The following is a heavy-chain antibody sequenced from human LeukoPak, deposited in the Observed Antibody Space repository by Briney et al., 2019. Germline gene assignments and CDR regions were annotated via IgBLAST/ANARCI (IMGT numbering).Heavy chain of an antibody. Sequence: GGSLRLSCAASGFTFSSYEMNWVRQAPGKGLEWVSSISSSSSYIYYAESVKGRFTISRDNAKNSLYLQMNSLRAENTAVYYCARDLGVCSSTSCYKLPFDYWGQGTLVTVSS. J-gene: IGHJ4*02. CDR2: ISSSSSYI. V-gene: IGHV3-21*01. D-gene: IGHD2-2*02. CDR1: GFTFSSYE. CDR3: ARDLGVCSSTSCYKLPFDY.